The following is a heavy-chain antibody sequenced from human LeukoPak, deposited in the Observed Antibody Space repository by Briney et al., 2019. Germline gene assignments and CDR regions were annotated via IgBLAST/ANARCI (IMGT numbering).Heavy chain of an antibody. CDR1: GRPINSHY. CDR3: VRRDTGWNYFDY. CDR2: IYYAGKN. D-gene: IGHD6-19*01. Sequence: SETVSLMCAVWGRPINSHYWRWMRRPPGKGVQGIGDIYYAGKNNYNPSLKSRVTISLDTSKDHLSLNLTSVVAADTAIYYCVRRDTGWNYFDYWGQGILVTVSS. J-gene: IGHJ4*02. V-gene: IGHV4-59*08.